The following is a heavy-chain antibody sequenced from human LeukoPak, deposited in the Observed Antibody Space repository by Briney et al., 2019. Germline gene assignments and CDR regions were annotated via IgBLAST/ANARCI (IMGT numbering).Heavy chain of an antibody. J-gene: IGHJ5*02. CDR3: AKRSGKAAVGPFDP. D-gene: IGHD6-13*01. CDR1: GFSFSNYA. V-gene: IGHV3-23*01. CDR2: ISSGDDIT. Sequence: GGSLRLSCAASGFSFSNYAMTWVRQAPGKGLEWVSTISSGDDITYYAGSVKGRFTISRDNSKNTLYLQMNSLRAEDTAIYYCAKRSGKAAVGPFDPWGQGTLVTVSS.